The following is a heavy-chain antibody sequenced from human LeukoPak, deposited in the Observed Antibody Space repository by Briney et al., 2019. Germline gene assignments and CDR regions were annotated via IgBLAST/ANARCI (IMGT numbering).Heavy chain of an antibody. D-gene: IGHD3-9*01. J-gene: IGHJ4*02. CDR3: ARAAGYFDWLSTLDY. Sequence: PGGSLRLSCAASGFTVSSNYMSWVRQAPGKGLEWVSSISSSSSYIYYADSVKGRFTISRDNAKNSLYLQMNSLRAEDTAVYYCARAAGYFDWLSTLDYWGQGTLVTVSS. CDR2: ISSSSSYI. CDR1: GFTVSSNY. V-gene: IGHV3-21*01.